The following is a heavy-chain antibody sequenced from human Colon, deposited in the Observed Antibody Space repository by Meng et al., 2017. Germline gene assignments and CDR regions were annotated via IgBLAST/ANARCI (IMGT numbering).Heavy chain of an antibody. CDR1: GGAISSGGFY. CDR3: ARTNYGDYNWFDP. Sequence: QVQLQESRPGLVKPPQTLSLTCTVSGGAISSGGFYWSWIRQHPGTGLEWIGYIYYSGSTYYNPSLGSRVAISIDTSKNQFSLKLTSVTAADTAVYFCARTNYGDYNWFDPWGQGTLVTVSS. V-gene: IGHV4-31*03. CDR2: IYYSGST. D-gene: IGHD4-17*01. J-gene: IGHJ5*02.